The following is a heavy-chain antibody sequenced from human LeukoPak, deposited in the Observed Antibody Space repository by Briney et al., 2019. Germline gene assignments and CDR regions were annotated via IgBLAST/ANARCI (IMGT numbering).Heavy chain of an antibody. V-gene: IGHV1-18*01. CDR3: AGDMVRGVILRRVLEY. CDR1: GYTFTSYG. J-gene: IGHJ4*02. Sequence: GASVKVSCKASGYTFTSYGISWVRQAPGQGLEWMGWISAYNGNTNYAQKLQGRVTMTRDTSINTAYMELSRLRSDDTAVYYCAGDMVRGVILRRVLEYWGQGTLVTVSS. CDR2: ISAYNGNT. D-gene: IGHD3-10*01.